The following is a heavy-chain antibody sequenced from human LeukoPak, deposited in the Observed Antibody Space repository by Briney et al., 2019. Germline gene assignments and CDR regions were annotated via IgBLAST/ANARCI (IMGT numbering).Heavy chain of an antibody. CDR3: AKSRCSSTTCPAGFY. J-gene: IGHJ4*02. D-gene: IGHD2-2*01. Sequence: GGSLRLSCAASGFTFSSYAMSWVRQAPGRGLEWVSVISDSGGSTYYADSVKGRFTISRDNSKNTLYLQMNSLRAEDTAVYYCAKSRCSSTTCPAGFYWGQGTLVTVSS. CDR2: ISDSGGST. CDR1: GFTFSSYA. V-gene: IGHV3-23*01.